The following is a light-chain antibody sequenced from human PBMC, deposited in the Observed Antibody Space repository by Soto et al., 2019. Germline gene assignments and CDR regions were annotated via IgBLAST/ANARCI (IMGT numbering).Light chain of an antibody. Sequence: DIQMTQSPSSPSASVGDRVTITCRASQSISSYLNWYQQKPGKAPKLLIYAASSLQSGVPSRFSGSGSGTDFTLNISSLQPEDFATYYCQQSYSTPHTFGPGTKVDIK. CDR2: AAS. J-gene: IGKJ3*01. CDR3: QQSYSTPHT. V-gene: IGKV1-39*01. CDR1: QSISSY.